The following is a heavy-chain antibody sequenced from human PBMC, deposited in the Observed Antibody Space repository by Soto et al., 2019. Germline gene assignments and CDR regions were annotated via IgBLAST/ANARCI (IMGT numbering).Heavy chain of an antibody. J-gene: IGHJ4*02. CDR1: GYTFTGYY. Sequence: GASVKVSCKGSGYTFTGYYMHWVRQAPGQGLEWMGWINPNSGGTNYAQKFQGRVTMTRDTSTRTVYMELSSLRSEDTAVYYCARVSNGTGWNPFDYWGQGTLVTVSS. V-gene: IGHV1-2*02. D-gene: IGHD1-1*01. CDR2: INPNSGGT. CDR3: ARVSNGTGWNPFDY.